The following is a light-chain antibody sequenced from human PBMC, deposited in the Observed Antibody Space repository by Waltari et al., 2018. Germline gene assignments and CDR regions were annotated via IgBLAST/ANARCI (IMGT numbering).Light chain of an antibody. J-gene: IGLJ1*01. CDR1: SSDVGGYNY. CDR2: EVT. CDR3: CSYGGSYTFV. Sequence: QSALTQPASVSGSPGQSITISCTGTSSDVGGYNYVSWYQPHPGKAPTLIIHEVTKQPSGVRVRFSGSKSGHTASLTISGLQAEDEADYYCCSYGGSYTFVFGTGTKITVL. V-gene: IGLV2-11*01.